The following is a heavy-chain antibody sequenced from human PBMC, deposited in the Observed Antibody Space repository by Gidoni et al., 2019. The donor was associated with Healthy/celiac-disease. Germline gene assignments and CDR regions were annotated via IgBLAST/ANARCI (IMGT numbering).Heavy chain of an antibody. CDR2: IRSKTDGGTT. CDR1: GFTSRKAW. D-gene: IGHD3-22*01. V-gene: IGHV3-15*01. Sequence: ELQLVESGGGLVKPGGTLRLSCAAHGFTSRKAWMSGVRQAPGQGLGWFGRIRSKTDGGTTDYAAPVKGRFTISRDDSKNTLYLQMNSLKTEDTAVYYCTTGRGFYYDSSGYYYWGQGTLVTVSS. CDR3: TTGRGFYYDSSGYYY. J-gene: IGHJ4*02.